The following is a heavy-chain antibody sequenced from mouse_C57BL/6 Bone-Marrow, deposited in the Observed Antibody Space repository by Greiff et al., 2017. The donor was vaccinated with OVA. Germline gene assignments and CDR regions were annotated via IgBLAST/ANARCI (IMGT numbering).Heavy chain of an antibody. Sequence: QVQLQQPGAELVRPGSSVKLSCKASGYTFTSYWMHWVKQRPIQGLEWIGNIDPSDSETHYNQKFKDKATLTVDKSSSTAYMQLSSLTSEDSAVYYCAREEVSTVVADYFDYWGQGTTLTVSS. CDR3: AREEVSTVVADYFDY. CDR1: GYTFTSYW. CDR2: IDPSDSET. V-gene: IGHV1-52*01. D-gene: IGHD1-1*01. J-gene: IGHJ2*01.